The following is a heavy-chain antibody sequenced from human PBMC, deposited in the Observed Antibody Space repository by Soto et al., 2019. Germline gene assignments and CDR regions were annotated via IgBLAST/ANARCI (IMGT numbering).Heavy chain of an antibody. CDR1: GYTFTAYY. CDR2: MNPNSGGT. J-gene: IGHJ5*02. Sequence: QVQLVQSGAEVKKPGASVKVSCKASGYTFTAYYIHWVRQAPGQGLEWMGWMNPNSGGTDYAQRFQGRVTMTRDTSVSTAYRELSSLRSDDTAVYYCARDLSVRESYALHSWGQGTLVSVSS. CDR3: ARDLSVRESYALHS. V-gene: IGHV1-2*02. D-gene: IGHD3-10*01.